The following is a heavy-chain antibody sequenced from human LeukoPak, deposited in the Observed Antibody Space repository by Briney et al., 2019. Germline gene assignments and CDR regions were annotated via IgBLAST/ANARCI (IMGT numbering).Heavy chain of an antibody. J-gene: IGHJ4*02. V-gene: IGHV4-4*02. Sequence: SETLSLTCAVSNSSTNWCSWVRQPPGKGLEWIGEIYHTGTTNYNPSLKSRVTISVDTSKNQFSLKLSPVTAADTAVYYCARGGIVCTNGVCYTPYFDYWGQGTLVTVSS. CDR3: ARGGIVCTNGVCYTPYFDY. CDR2: IYHTGTT. D-gene: IGHD2-8*01. CDR1: NSSTNW.